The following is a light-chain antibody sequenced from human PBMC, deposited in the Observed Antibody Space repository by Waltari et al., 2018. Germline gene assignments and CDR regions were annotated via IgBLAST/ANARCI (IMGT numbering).Light chain of an antibody. J-gene: IGKJ4*01. CDR3: QQYDGIVVT. CDR1: QTVSTIA. CDR2: STY. Sequence: EIVLTQSPGTLSLSPGDRATLSCRASQTVSTIALSWYQQKPGQAPRVLIYSTYNRATGIPDRFSGSGSGTDSTLTINRLAPEDFAMYYCQQYDGIVVTFGGGTKVEI. V-gene: IGKV3-20*01.